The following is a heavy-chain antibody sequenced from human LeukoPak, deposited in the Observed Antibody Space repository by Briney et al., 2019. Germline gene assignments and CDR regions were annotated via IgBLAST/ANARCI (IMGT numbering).Heavy chain of an antibody. CDR3: ARGSHGSGHSSSWYMNYYYYYYMDV. D-gene: IGHD6-13*01. Sequence: ASVKVSCKASGYTFTSYDINWVRQATGQGLVWMGWMNPNSGNTGYAQKFQGRVTMTRNTSISTAYMELSSLRSEDTAVYYCARGSHGSGHSSSWYMNYYYYYYMDVWGKETTVTVSS. CDR1: GYTFTSYD. CDR2: MNPNSGNT. V-gene: IGHV1-8*01. J-gene: IGHJ6*03.